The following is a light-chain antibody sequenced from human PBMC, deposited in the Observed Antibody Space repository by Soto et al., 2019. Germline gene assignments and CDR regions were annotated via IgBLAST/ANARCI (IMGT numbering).Light chain of an antibody. J-gene: IGKJ4*01. Sequence: EIIMTQSPATLSVSPGEGATLSCRTSHSISTNLAWYQHKRGQSPRLLVYGASTRATGVPARFSGSGSGAESTLSISSLHSEDFAVYYCQQYNSWPTFGGGTKVEIK. CDR2: GAS. CDR1: HSISTN. V-gene: IGKV3-15*01. CDR3: QQYNSWPT.